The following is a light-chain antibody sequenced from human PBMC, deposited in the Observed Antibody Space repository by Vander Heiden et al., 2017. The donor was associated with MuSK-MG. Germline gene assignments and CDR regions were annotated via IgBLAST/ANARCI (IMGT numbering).Light chain of an antibody. J-gene: IGKJ4*01. CDR2: GVS. CDR3: QQYGESKV. Sequence: EIVLTHSPGILSLSPGERATLPCRASQRVINNRLAWYQQKWGQAPTLLIYGVSSRATGIPDRFSGSGSGTDFTLTISRLEPEDFAMYYCQQYGESKVFGGGTKVEIK. CDR1: QRVINNR. V-gene: IGKV3-20*01.